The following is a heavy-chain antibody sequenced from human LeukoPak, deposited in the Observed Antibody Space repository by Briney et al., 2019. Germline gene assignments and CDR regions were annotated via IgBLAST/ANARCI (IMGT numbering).Heavy chain of an antibody. CDR3: ARASKAYSSFDY. CDR1: GGSISSYY. CDR2: IYYSGST. Sequence: SETLSLTCTVSGGSISSYYWSWIRQPPGKGLEWIGYIYYSGSTNYSPSPKSRVTISVDTSKNQFSLKLSSVTAADTAVYYCARASKAYSSFDYWGQGTLVTVSS. D-gene: IGHD5-18*01. J-gene: IGHJ4*02. V-gene: IGHV4-59*01.